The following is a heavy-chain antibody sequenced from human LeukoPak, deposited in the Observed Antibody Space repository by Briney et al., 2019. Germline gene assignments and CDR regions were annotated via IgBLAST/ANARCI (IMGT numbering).Heavy chain of an antibody. V-gene: IGHV3-74*01. Sequence: PGGSLRLSCAASGFTFKSVWMHWVRQTPGKGVVWLSVINSDGSSTSYADAVKGRFTISRDNAKDTLYLQMNSLSAEDTAVYYCARTITDAFVIRGPGTMVSVSS. J-gene: IGHJ3*02. CDR1: GFTFKSVW. CDR3: ARTITDAFVI. D-gene: IGHD5-24*01. CDR2: INSDGSST.